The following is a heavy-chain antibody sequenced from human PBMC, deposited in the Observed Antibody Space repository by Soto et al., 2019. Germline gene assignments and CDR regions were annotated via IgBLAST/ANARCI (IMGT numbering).Heavy chain of an antibody. Sequence: KTSETLSLTCTVSGGSISSGGYYWSWIRQHPGKGLEWIGYIYYSGSTYYNPSLKSRVTISVDTSKNQFSLKLSSVTAADTAVYYCARERASEKNWFDPWGQGTLVTVSS. V-gene: IGHV4-31*03. J-gene: IGHJ5*02. CDR2: IYYSGST. CDR1: GGSISSGGYY. CDR3: ARERASEKNWFDP.